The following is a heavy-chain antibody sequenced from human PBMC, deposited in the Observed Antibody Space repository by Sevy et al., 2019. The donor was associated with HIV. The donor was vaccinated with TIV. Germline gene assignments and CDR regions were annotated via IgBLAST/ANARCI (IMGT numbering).Heavy chain of an antibody. CDR3: VRESIKAPKTLLSFDI. J-gene: IGHJ3*02. D-gene: IGHD2-21*01. CDR1: GYIFSDYN. CDR2: INPKSGDT. V-gene: IGHV1-2*05. Sequence: ASVKVSCKSTGYIFSDYNMHWVRQAPGQGLEWMALINPKSGDTIYAQRFRGRVSMTRDTSMSTAYMELSGLTSDDAGVYYCVRESIKAPKTLLSFDIWGQGTMVTVSS.